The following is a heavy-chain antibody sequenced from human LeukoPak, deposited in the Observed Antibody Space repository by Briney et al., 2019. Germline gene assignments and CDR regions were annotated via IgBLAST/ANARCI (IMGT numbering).Heavy chain of an antibody. J-gene: IGHJ5*02. CDR3: ARADLVGATKWFDP. CDR1: GGSISNSDYY. V-gene: IGHV4-31*03. D-gene: IGHD1-26*01. CDR2: IYYSGST. Sequence: SETLSLTCTVSGGSISNSDYYWSWIRQHPGKGLEWIGYIYYSGSTYYNPSLKSRVSISVDTSKNQFSLKLSSVTAADTAVYYCARADLVGATKWFDPWGQGTLVTVSS.